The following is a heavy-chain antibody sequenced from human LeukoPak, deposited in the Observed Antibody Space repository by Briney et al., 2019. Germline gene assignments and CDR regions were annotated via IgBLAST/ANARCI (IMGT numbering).Heavy chain of an antibody. Sequence: PGGSLRLSCAASGFTFSSYWMSWVRQAPGKGLEWVANIKQDGSEKYYVDSVKGRFTISRDNAKNSLYLQMNSPRAEDTAVYYCARKFYSGPNWFDPWGQGNLVTVSS. D-gene: IGHD2/OR15-2a*01. CDR2: IKQDGSEK. CDR3: ARKFYSGPNWFDP. J-gene: IGHJ5*02. CDR1: GFTFSSYW. V-gene: IGHV3-7*01.